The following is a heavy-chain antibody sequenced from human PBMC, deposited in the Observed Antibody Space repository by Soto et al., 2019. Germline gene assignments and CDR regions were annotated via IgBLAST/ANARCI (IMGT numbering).Heavy chain of an antibody. V-gene: IGHV4-34*01. CDR2: INHSGST. CDR1: GGSFSGYY. CDR3: ARGRRGFWSGYYGRNYYGMDV. J-gene: IGHJ6*02. Sequence: PSETLSLTCAVYGGSFSGYYWSWIRQPPGKGLEWIGEINHSGSTNYNPSLKSRVTISVDTSKNQFSLKLSSVTAADTAVYYCARGRRGFWSGYYGRNYYGMDVWGQGTTVTVS. D-gene: IGHD3-3*01.